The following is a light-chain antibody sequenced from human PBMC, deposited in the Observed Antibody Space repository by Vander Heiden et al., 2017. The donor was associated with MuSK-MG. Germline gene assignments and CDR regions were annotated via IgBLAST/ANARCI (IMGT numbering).Light chain of an antibody. Sequence: QSALTQPASVSGPPGQSSTISCTGTSSDVGGYNDVSWYQQHPGKASKLMIYDVSNRPAGVSNRFAGSKSGNTASPTISGLQAEDEADYYCSSYTSSSTLVFGGGTKLTVL. CDR2: DVS. V-gene: IGLV2-14*01. J-gene: IGLJ2*01. CDR3: SSYTSSSTLV. CDR1: SSDVGGYND.